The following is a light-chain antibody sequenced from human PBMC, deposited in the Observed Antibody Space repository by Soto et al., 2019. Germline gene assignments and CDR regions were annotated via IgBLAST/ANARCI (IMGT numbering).Light chain of an antibody. V-gene: IGKV3-15*01. CDR1: QSVSSN. CDR3: QQYTDWRT. Sequence: EIVMTQSPVTLSVSPGERATLSCRASQSVSSNLAWYQQKPGQAPRLLIYGASTRATGIPARFSGSGSGTEFTLTISSLQSEDFAVYYCQQYTDWRTFGQGTKLEIK. CDR2: GAS. J-gene: IGKJ2*01.